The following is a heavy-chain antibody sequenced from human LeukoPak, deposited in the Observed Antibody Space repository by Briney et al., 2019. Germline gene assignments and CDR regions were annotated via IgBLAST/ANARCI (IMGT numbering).Heavy chain of an antibody. V-gene: IGHV4-59*01. Sequence: PSETLSLTCTVSGGSISSYYWSWIRQPPGEGLEWIGYIYYSGSTNYNPSLKSRVTISVDTSKNQFSLKLSSVTAADTAVYYCARASKLDYAYSSGWGYYYYYGMDVWGQGTTVTVSS. J-gene: IGHJ6*02. CDR2: IYYSGST. CDR1: GGSISSYY. D-gene: IGHD6-19*01. CDR3: ARASKLDYAYSSGWGYYYYYGMDV.